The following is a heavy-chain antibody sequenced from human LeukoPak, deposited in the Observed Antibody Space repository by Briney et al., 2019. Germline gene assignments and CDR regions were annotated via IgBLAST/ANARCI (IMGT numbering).Heavy chain of an antibody. V-gene: IGHV4-39*07. CDR3: AREKSGSYYRHPPPDY. Sequence: SETLSLTCTVSGGSISSSSYYWGWIRQPPGKGLEWIGSIYYSGSTYYNPSLKSRVTISVDTSKNQFSLKLSSVTAADTAVYYCAREKSGSYYRHPPPDYWGQGTLVTVSS. J-gene: IGHJ4*02. D-gene: IGHD1-26*01. CDR2: IYYSGST. CDR1: GGSISSSSYY.